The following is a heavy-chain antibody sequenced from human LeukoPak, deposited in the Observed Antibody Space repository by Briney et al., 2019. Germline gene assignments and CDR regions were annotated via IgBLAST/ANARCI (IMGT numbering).Heavy chain of an antibody. CDR1: GYTLTELS. V-gene: IGHV1-24*01. J-gene: IGHJ6*03. CDR2: FDPEDGET. D-gene: IGHD3-3*01. Sequence: GASVKVSCKVSGYTLTELSMHWVRQAPGKGLEWMGGFDPEDGETIYAQKFQGRVTMTEDTSTDTAYMELSSLRSEDTAVYYCARGQYYDFWSGYQMDTIRQYYYYYYMDVWGKGTTVTVSS. CDR3: ARGQYYDFWSGYQMDTIRQYYYYYYMDV.